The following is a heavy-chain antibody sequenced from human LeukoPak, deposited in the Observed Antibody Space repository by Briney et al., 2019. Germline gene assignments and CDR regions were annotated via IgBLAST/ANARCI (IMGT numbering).Heavy chain of an antibody. CDR3: ATGTYYYGSGSFDY. CDR2: FDPEDGET. J-gene: IGHJ4*02. D-gene: IGHD3-10*01. CDR1: GYTLTQLS. V-gene: IGHV1-24*01. Sequence: ASVKVSCQVSGYTLTQLSMHWVRQAPGKGLEWMGGFDPEDGETIYAQKFQGRVTMTEDTSTDTAYMELSSLRSEDTAVYYCATGTYYYGSGSFDYWGQGTLVSVSS.